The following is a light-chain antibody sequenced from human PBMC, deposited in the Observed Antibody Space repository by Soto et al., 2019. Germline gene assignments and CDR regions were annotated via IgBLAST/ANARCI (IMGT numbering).Light chain of an antibody. J-gene: IGKJ1*01. CDR1: QSVISSY. V-gene: IGKV3-20*01. CDR2: GAS. CDR3: QQYGDSPFT. Sequence: EIVLTQSPGTLSLSPGDRATLSCRASQSVISSYLAWYQQKPGQAPSLLIYGASSMDTGIPDRFSGRGSGTDFTLTISRLEPEDFALYYCQQYGDSPFTFGQGTKVEI.